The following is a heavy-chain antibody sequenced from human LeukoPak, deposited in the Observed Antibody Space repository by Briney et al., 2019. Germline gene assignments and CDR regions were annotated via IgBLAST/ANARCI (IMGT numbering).Heavy chain of an antibody. V-gene: IGHV1-3*01. Sequence: ASVKVSCKASGYTFTSYAMHWVRQAPGQRLEWMGWINAGNGNTKYSQKFQGRVTLTRDTSATTAYMELSSLRSEDTAVYYYARDPCSGGTCYSDWIDPWGQGTLVTVSS. CDR3: ARDPCSGGTCYSDWIDP. D-gene: IGHD2-15*01. CDR1: GYTFTSYA. CDR2: INAGNGNT. J-gene: IGHJ5*02.